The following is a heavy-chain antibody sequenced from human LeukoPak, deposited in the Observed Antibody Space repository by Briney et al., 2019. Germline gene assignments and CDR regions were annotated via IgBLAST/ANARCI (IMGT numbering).Heavy chain of an antibody. CDR3: ARDLYRDSLPVSWFDP. CDR1: GYTFTSYG. D-gene: IGHD4-11*01. Sequence: ASVKVSCXASGYTFTSYGISWVRQAPGQGLEWMGWTSDYNGNTNYAQKLQGRVTMTTDTSTSTAYMELRSLRSDDTAVYYCARDLYRDSLPVSWFDPWGQGTLVTVSS. J-gene: IGHJ5*02. V-gene: IGHV1-18*01. CDR2: TSDYNGNT.